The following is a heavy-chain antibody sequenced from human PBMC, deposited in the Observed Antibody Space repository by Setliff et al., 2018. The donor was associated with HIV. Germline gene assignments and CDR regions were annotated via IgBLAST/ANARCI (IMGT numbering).Heavy chain of an antibody. CDR2: ISAYNDNT. J-gene: IGHJ5*02. V-gene: IGHV1-18*01. Sequence: WASVKVSCKASGYSFSSYGFSWVRQAPGQGLEWMGWISAYNDNTNYAQKFQGRVTMTTDASTSTAYMEVRSLRSDDTAVYYCARDRLPAEVAVSGDWFDPWGQGT. D-gene: IGHD5-12*01. CDR3: ARDRLPAEVAVSGDWFDP. CDR1: GYSFSSYG.